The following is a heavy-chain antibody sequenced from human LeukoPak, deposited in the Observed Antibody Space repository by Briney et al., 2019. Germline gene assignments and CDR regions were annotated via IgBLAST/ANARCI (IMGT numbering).Heavy chain of an antibody. V-gene: IGHV3-74*01. CDR2: INTDGSST. CDR3: ARGAGVEY. D-gene: IGHD3-10*01. Sequence: GGSLRLSCAASGFTFSTYWIHWVRQAPGKGLVWVSRINTDGSSTNYADSVKGRFTISRDNAKNTVYLQMNSLRAEDTAVYYCARGAGVEYWGQGTLVTVSS. CDR1: GFTFSTYW. J-gene: IGHJ4*02.